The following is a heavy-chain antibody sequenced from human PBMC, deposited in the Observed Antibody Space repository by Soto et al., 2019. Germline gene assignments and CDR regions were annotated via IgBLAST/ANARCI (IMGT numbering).Heavy chain of an antibody. J-gene: IGHJ6*03. V-gene: IGHV4-59*01. CDR2: IYYSGST. Sequence: SETLSLTCTVSGGSISSYYWSWIRQPPGKGLEWIGYIYYSGSTNYNPSLKSRVTISVDTSKNQFSLKLSSVTAADTAVYYCARSGYDYSKGYYYYMDVWGKGTTVTVSS. D-gene: IGHD4-4*01. CDR1: GGSISSYY. CDR3: ARSGYDYSKGYYYYMDV.